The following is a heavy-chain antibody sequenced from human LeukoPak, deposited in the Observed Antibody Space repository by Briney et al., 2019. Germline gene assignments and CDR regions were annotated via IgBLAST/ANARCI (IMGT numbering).Heavy chain of an antibody. V-gene: IGHV5-51*01. J-gene: IGHJ4*02. Sequence: GESLKISCKGSGYSFTSYWIGWVRQIPGKGLEWMGIIYPGDSDTRYSPSFQGQVTIPADKSISTAYLQWSSLKASDTAMYYCARLGRYYYDSSGYLFDYWGQGTLVTVSS. CDR3: ARLGRYYYDSSGYLFDY. CDR1: GYSFTSYW. CDR2: IYPGDSDT. D-gene: IGHD3-22*01.